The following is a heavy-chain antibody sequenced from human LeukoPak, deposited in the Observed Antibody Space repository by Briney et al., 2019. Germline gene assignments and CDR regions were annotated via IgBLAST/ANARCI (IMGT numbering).Heavy chain of an antibody. J-gene: IGHJ4*02. D-gene: IGHD3-22*01. Sequence: SVKVSRKASGGTFSSYTISWVRQAPGQGLEWMGRIIPILGIANYAQKFQGRVTITADKSTSTAYMELSSLRSEDTAVYYCARDCPNYDSSGYYFDYWGQGTLVTVSS. CDR3: ARDCPNYDSSGYYFDY. CDR1: GGTFSSYT. V-gene: IGHV1-69*04. CDR2: IIPILGIA.